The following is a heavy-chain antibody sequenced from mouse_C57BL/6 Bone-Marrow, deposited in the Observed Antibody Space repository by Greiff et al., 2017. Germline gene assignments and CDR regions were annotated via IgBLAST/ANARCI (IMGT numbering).Heavy chain of an antibody. D-gene: IGHD2-4*01. Sequence: QVQLQQPGAELVKPGASVKVSCKASGYTFTSYWMHWVKQRPGQGLEWIGRIHPSDSDTNYNQKFKGKATLTVDKSSSTAYMQLSSLTSEDSAVYYCAIWGLLSYYDYDRFAYGGQGTLVTVSA. V-gene: IGHV1-74*01. CDR1: GYTFTSYW. J-gene: IGHJ3*01. CDR3: AIWGLLSYYDYDRFAY. CDR2: IHPSDSDT.